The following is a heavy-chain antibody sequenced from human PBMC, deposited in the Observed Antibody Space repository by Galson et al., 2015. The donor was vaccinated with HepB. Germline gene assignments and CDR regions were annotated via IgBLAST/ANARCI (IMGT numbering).Heavy chain of an antibody. CDR3: AGGGPSGWSDY. Sequence: SVKVSCKASGYTFSSYAMNWVRQAPGQGLEWMGWINTNTGNPTYAQGFTGRFVFSLDTSVSTAYMQISSLKAEDTAVYYCAGGGPSGWSDYWGQGTLVTVSS. D-gene: IGHD6-19*01. CDR1: GYTFSSYA. V-gene: IGHV7-4-1*02. CDR2: INTNTGNP. J-gene: IGHJ4*02.